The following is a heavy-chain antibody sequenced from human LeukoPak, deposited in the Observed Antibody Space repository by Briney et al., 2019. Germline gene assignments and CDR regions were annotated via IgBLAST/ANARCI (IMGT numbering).Heavy chain of an antibody. Sequence: ASVKVSCKASGYTFNSYPISWVRQAPGQGLEWMGWITTYNGNTNYAQKLQGRVTMTTDTSTSTAYMDLRGLRSDDTAVYYCARGYDYGDYVGDFDYWGQGTLVTVSS. CDR2: ITTYNGNT. J-gene: IGHJ4*02. D-gene: IGHD4-17*01. CDR3: ARGYDYGDYVGDFDY. CDR1: GYTFNSYP. V-gene: IGHV1-18*01.